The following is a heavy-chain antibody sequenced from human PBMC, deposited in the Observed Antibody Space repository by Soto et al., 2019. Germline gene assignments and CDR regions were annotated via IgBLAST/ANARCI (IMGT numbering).Heavy chain of an antibody. J-gene: IGHJ4*02. CDR2: ISGGGGNT. V-gene: IGHV3-23*01. Sequence: EVQLLESGGGLVQPGGSLRLSCAASGFTFSNYAMSWVRQTPGKGLEWVSTISGGGGNTYYPDSVKGRFTIATDNSKDTVYLHMNSLRADATAIYYCAKERLGRGADYWGQGALVTVTS. CDR3: AKERLGRGADY. CDR1: GFTFSNYA.